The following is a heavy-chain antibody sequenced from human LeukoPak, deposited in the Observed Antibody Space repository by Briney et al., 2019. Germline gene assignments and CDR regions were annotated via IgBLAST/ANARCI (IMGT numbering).Heavy chain of an antibody. J-gene: IGHJ4*02. CDR3: ARADCSGGSCYRVYYFDY. D-gene: IGHD2-15*01. CDR1: GVSISSYY. CDR2: IYYSGST. V-gene: IGHV4-59*01. Sequence: KPSETLSLTCTVSGVSISSYYWSWIRQPPGKGLEWIGYIYYSGSTNYNPSLKSRVTISLDTSKNQFSLKLSSVTAADTAVYYCARADCSGGSCYRVYYFDYWGQGTLVTVSS.